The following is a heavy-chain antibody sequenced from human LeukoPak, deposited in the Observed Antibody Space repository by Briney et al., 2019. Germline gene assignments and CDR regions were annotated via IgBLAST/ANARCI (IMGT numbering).Heavy chain of an antibody. Sequence: GGSLRLSCAASGFTFSSYSMNWVRQAPGKGLEWVSSISSSSSYIYYADSVKGRFTISRDNAKNSLYLQMNSLRAEDTAVYYCGREELYSSSWHYMDVWGKGTTVTVPS. V-gene: IGHV3-21*01. CDR3: GREELYSSSWHYMDV. CDR1: GFTFSSYS. D-gene: IGHD6-13*01. CDR2: ISSSSSYI. J-gene: IGHJ6*03.